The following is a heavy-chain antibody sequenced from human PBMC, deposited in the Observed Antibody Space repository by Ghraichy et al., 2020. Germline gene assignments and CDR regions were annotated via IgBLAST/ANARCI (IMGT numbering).Heavy chain of an antibody. J-gene: IGHJ4*02. CDR1: GFTFSSNS. D-gene: IGHD2-21*02. V-gene: IGHV3-48*02. CDR2: ISSSSGAI. CDR3: AKCGGDCYHQYALRAYFDY. Sequence: AGSLRLSCAASGFTFSSNSMNWVRQVPGKGLEWVSYISSSSGAINYADSVKGRFTISRDNAKNSLYLQMNSLRDEDTAVYYCAKCGGDCYHQYALRAYFDYWGQGALVTVSS.